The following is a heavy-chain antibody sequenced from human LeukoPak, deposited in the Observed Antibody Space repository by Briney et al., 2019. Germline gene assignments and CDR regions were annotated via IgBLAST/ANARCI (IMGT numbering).Heavy chain of an antibody. D-gene: IGHD4-17*01. Sequence: GGSLRLSCAASGFTFSNYPLYWVRQAPGKGLEWVAVVSSDGTYKYYADSVEGRFTISRDDSKNTLYLQMHSLRTEDTAVYYCAKDVDYGDYGGAHWGQGTPVTVSS. CDR2: VSSDGTYK. J-gene: IGHJ4*02. V-gene: IGHV3-30*04. CDR3: AKDVDYGDYGGAH. CDR1: GFTFSNYP.